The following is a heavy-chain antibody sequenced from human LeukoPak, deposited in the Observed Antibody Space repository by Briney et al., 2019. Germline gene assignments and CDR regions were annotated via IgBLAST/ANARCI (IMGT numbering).Heavy chain of an antibody. V-gene: IGHV3-30*03. CDR3: ARGPVLRYFDWLLRYYFDY. CDR2: IANDGRDK. Sequence: GGSLRLSCAASGFSFSSYAMYWVRQAPGKGPEWVAVIANDGRDKHQADSVKGRFTISRDNAKNSLYLQMNSLRAEDTAVYYCARGPVLRYFDWLLRYYFDYWGQGTLVTVSS. D-gene: IGHD3-9*01. J-gene: IGHJ4*02. CDR1: GFSFSSYA.